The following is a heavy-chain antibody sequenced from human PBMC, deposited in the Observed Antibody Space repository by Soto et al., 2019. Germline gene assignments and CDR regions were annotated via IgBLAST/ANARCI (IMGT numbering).Heavy chain of an antibody. J-gene: IGHJ4*02. D-gene: IGHD5-18*01. V-gene: IGHV4-59*01. Sequence: SETLSLTCTVSGDSISPYYWSWIRQPPGKGLEWIGYIFYSGSTSYNPSLKSRVTISVDTSKSQFSLNLYSLTSADTAVYYCARDTGYSYGPYTDGYWGQGTLVTVSS. CDR3: ARDTGYSYGPYTDGY. CDR2: IFYSGST. CDR1: GDSISPYY.